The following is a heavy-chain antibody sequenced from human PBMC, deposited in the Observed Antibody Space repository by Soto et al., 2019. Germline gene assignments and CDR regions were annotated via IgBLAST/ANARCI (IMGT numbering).Heavy chain of an antibody. CDR2: IYYSGST. CDR3: ARDRSVAAAGKYYYYGMDV. Sequence: TLSHSFNVPGVYISCVRYYRCLSLQHAGKGLEWIGYIYYSGSTYYNPSLKSRVTISVDTSKNQFSLKLSSVTAADTAVYYCARDRSVAAAGKYYYYGMDVWGQGTTVT. CDR1: GVYISCVRYY. J-gene: IGHJ6*02. D-gene: IGHD6-13*01. V-gene: IGHV4-31*03.